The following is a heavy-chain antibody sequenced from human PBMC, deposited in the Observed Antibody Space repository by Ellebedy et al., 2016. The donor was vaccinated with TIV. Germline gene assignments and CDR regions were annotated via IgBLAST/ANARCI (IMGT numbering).Heavy chain of an antibody. CDR3: AKGPMGTYYFDY. J-gene: IGHJ4*02. CDR2: IRWDGGST. Sequence: PGGSLRLSCAASGFTFGDYTMHWVRQAPGKGLEWVSLIRWDGGSTYYADSVKGRFTISRDNSKHSLYLQMNSLRTEDTALYYCAKGPMGTYYFDYWGQGTLVTVSS. CDR1: GFTFGDYT. V-gene: IGHV3-43*01. D-gene: IGHD7-27*01.